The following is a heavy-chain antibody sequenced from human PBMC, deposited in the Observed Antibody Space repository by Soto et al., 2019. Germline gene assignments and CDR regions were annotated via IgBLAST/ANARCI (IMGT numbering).Heavy chain of an antibody. J-gene: IGHJ5*02. D-gene: IGHD3-3*01. CDR1: GFTFSSYW. V-gene: IGHV3-7*01. Sequence: PGGSLRLSCAASGFTFSSYWMSWVRQSPGKGLEWVANIKQDGSEKYYVDSVKGRFTISRDNAKNSLYLQMNSLRAEDTAVYYCARFREGDFWSGYYTSWFDPWGQGTLVTVSS. CDR3: ARFREGDFWSGYYTSWFDP. CDR2: IKQDGSEK.